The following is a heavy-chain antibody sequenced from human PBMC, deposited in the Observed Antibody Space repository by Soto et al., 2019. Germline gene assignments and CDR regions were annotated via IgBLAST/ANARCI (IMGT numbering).Heavy chain of an antibody. CDR1: GGSIARTNHY. CDR3: VRHTDGYNSYFDS. V-gene: IGHV4-30-4*01. Sequence: QVQLQESGPGLVKPSQTLSLTCNVSGGSIARTNHYWSWIRQPPGQGLEWIGFIYYSGATYYNPSLGSRVSMSVDTSKNQFSLKLSSVTAADTAVYFCVRHTDGYNSYFDSWGQGTLVTVSS. CDR2: IYYSGAT. J-gene: IGHJ4*02. D-gene: IGHD5-12*01.